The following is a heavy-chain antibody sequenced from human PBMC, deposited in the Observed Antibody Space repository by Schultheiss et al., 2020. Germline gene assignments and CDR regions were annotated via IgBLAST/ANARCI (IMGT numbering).Heavy chain of an antibody. CDR3: ARHTDSSGYYYFDY. CDR2: IYYSGST. D-gene: IGHD3-22*01. Sequence: SETLSLTCTVSGGSISSSSYYWGWIRQPPGKGLEWIGSIYYSGSTYYNPSLKSRVTISVDTSKNQFSLKLSSVTAADTAVFYCARHTDSSGYYYFDYWGQGTLVNVYS. CDR1: GGSISSSSYY. J-gene: IGHJ4*02. V-gene: IGHV4-39*01.